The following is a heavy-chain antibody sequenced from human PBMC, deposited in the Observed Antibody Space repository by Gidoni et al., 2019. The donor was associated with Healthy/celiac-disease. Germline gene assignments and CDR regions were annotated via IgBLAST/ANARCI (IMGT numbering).Heavy chain of an antibody. CDR3: AKAFNVDY. CDR2: IRVSGGRT. V-gene: IGHV3-23*01. Sequence: EVQLLESGGGLVQPGGSMRLPWAASGFTFSSYAMSWVRQAPGKGLGWVSAIRVSGGRTYSADSVKGRFTISRDNSKNTLYLQMNSLRAEDTAVYYCAKAFNVDYWGQGTLVTVSS. CDR1: GFTFSSYA. J-gene: IGHJ4*02.